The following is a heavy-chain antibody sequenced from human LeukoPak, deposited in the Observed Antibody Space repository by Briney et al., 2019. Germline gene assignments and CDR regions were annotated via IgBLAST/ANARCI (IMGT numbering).Heavy chain of an antibody. J-gene: IGHJ4*02. CDR3: ARGDNWNYGIDY. CDR2: ISSSTTTI. D-gene: IGHD1-7*01. V-gene: IGHV3-48*01. CDR1: GFIFSKYN. Sequence: PGGSLRLSCAASGFIFSKYNMNWVRQAPGKGLEWVSYISSSTTTIYYADSVKGRFTISRDNAKNSLYLQMSSLRAEDTAVYYCARGDNWNYGIDYWGQGTLVTVSS.